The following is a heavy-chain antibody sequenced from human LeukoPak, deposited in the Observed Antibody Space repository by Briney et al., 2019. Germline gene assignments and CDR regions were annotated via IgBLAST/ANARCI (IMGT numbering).Heavy chain of an antibody. CDR1: GFTLSTYS. J-gene: IGHJ4*02. Sequence: GGSLRLSCAASGFTLSTYSMNWVRQAPGKGLEWVSYISSSGNIIYYADSVKGRFTISRDNAKNSLFLQMNSLRAEDTAVYYCARRRDFDYWGQGTLVAVSS. V-gene: IGHV3-48*04. CDR2: ISSSGNII. CDR3: ARRRDFDY. D-gene: IGHD6-6*01.